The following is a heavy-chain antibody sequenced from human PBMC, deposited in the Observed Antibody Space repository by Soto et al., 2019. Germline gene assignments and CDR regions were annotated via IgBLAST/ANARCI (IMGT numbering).Heavy chain of an antibody. CDR3: AHRNYDFWSGYPQADAFDI. CDR2: IYWDDDK. D-gene: IGHD3-3*01. Sequence: QITLKESGPTLVKPTQTLTLTCTFSGFSLSTSGVGVGWIRQPPGKALEWLALIYWDDDKRYSPSLKSRLTITKDTSKNQVVLTMTNMDPVDTATYYCAHRNYDFWSGYPQADAFDIWGQGTMVTVSS. J-gene: IGHJ3*02. V-gene: IGHV2-5*02. CDR1: GFSLSTSGVG.